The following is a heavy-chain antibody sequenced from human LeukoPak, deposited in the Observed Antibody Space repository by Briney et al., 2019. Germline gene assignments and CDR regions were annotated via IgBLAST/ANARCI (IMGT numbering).Heavy chain of an antibody. D-gene: IGHD3-10*01. J-gene: IGHJ4*02. Sequence: PSETLSLTCTVSGGSISSYYWSWIRQPPGKGLEWIGYIYYSGSTNYNPSLKSRVTISVDMSKNQFSLKLSSVTAADTAVYYCARDSYYYGSGNYYFDYWGQGTLVTVSS. CDR1: GGSISSYY. CDR2: IYYSGST. V-gene: IGHV4-59*12. CDR3: ARDSYYYGSGNYYFDY.